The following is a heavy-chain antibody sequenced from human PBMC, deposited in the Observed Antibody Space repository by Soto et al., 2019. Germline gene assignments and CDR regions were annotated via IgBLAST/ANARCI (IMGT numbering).Heavy chain of an antibody. CDR2: IIPIFGTA. D-gene: IGHD2-2*01. Sequence: QVQLVQSGAEVKKPGSSVKVSCKASGGTFSSYAISWVRQAPGQGLEWMGGIIPIFGTANYAQKFQGRVTITADESTSTAYMELSSLRSEDTAVYYCARERTLDPAASTILYYYYGMDVWGQGTTVTVSS. CDR3: ARERTLDPAASTILYYYYGMDV. CDR1: GGTFSSYA. J-gene: IGHJ6*02. V-gene: IGHV1-69*12.